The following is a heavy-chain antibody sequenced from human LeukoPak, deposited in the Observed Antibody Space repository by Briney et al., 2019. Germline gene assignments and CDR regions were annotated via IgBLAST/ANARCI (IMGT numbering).Heavy chain of an antibody. J-gene: IGHJ6*03. CDR3: ARSLAVAARPIYYYMDV. CDR2: IVPIFGTA. D-gene: IGHD6-6*01. Sequence: SVKVSCKASGGTFSSYAISWVRQAPGQGLEWMGGIVPIFGTANYAQKFQGRVTITTDESTSTVYMELSSLRSEDTAVYYCARSLAVAARPIYYYMDVRGKGTTVTVSS. CDR1: GGTFSSYA. V-gene: IGHV1-69*05.